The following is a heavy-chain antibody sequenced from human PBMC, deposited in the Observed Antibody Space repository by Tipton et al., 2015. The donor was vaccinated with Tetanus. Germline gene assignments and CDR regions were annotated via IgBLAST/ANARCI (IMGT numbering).Heavy chain of an antibody. J-gene: IGHJ5*02. CDR2: IKQDENEK. CDR3: ARNLRDDYVSIDWFGA. CDR1: GFTFGSYG. Sequence: GSLRLSCAASGFTFGSYGMHWVRQAPGKGLEWVANIKQDENEKYYVDSVKGRITISRDNADNLMILQMNSLRVEDTAVYYCARNLRDDYVSIDWFGAWGQGNLVTVSS. D-gene: IGHD5-24*01. V-gene: IGHV3-7*01.